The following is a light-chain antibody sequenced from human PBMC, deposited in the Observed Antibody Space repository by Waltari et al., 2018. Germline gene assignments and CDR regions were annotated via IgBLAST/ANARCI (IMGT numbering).Light chain of an antibody. CDR1: QTISNW. Sequence: DIQMTQSPSSLSASVGDKVTITCRASQTISNWLAWYQLKPGNAPKLLIYAASTFDSGVPSRFSGSGSETEFTLTINSLQPDDFARYYCQQYNTFSGTFGQGTKVEVK. V-gene: IGKV1-5*03. CDR3: QQYNTFSGT. J-gene: IGKJ1*01. CDR2: AAS.